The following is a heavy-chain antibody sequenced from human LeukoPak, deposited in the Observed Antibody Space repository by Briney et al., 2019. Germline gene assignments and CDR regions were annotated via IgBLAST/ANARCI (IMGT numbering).Heavy chain of an antibody. Sequence: SVKVSCKASGGTFSSYAISWVRQAPGQGLEWMGGIIPIFGTANYAQKFQGRVTITTDESTSTAYMELSSLRSEDTAVYYCASPIEQYSSSFRNFYYMDVWGKGTTVTVSS. D-gene: IGHD6-6*01. CDR2: IIPIFGTA. CDR3: ASPIEQYSSSFRNFYYMDV. V-gene: IGHV1-69*05. CDR1: GGTFSSYA. J-gene: IGHJ6*03.